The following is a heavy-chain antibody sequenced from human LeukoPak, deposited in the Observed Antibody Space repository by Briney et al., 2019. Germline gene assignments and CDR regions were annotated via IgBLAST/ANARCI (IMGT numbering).Heavy chain of an antibody. V-gene: IGHV4-34*01. CDR1: DDSITMYY. J-gene: IGHJ4*02. Sequence: PSETLSLTCSVSDDSITMYYWTWIRQPPGKGLEWIGEINHSGSTNYNPSLKSRVTISVDTSKNQFSLKLSSVTAADTAVYYCARGRKYYYDSSGYWFFDYWGQGTLVTVSS. CDR3: ARGRKYYYDSSGYWFFDY. D-gene: IGHD3-22*01. CDR2: INHSGST.